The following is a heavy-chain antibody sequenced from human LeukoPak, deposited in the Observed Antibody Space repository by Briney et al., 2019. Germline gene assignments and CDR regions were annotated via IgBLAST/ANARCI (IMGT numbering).Heavy chain of an antibody. J-gene: IGHJ6*02. CDR2: ISAYNGNT. Sequence: GASVKVSCKASGYTFTSHGISWVRQAPGQGLEWMGWISAYNGNTNYAQKLQGRVTMTTDTSTSTAYMELRSLRSDDTAVYYCARVDVDYGDYVYYYYGMDVWGQGTTVTVSS. CDR1: GYTFTSHG. V-gene: IGHV1-18*01. CDR3: ARVDVDYGDYVYYYYGMDV. D-gene: IGHD4-17*01.